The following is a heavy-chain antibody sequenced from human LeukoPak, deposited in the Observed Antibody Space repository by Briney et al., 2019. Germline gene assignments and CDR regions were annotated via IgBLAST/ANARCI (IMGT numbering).Heavy chain of an antibody. V-gene: IGHV3-30*02. J-gene: IGHJ4*02. D-gene: IGHD5-18*01. Sequence: PGGSLRLSCAASGFTFSSYGMHWVRQAPGKGLEWVAVIWYDGSNKYYADSVKGRFTISRDNSKNTLYLQMNSLRAEDTAVYYCAKVFYSYGFQYYFDYWGQGTLVTVSS. CDR1: GFTFSSYG. CDR3: AKVFYSYGFQYYFDY. CDR2: IWYDGSNK.